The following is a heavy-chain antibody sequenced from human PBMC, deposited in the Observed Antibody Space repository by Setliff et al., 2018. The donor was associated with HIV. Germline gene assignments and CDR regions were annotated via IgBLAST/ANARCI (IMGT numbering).Heavy chain of an antibody. J-gene: IGHJ4*02. CDR2: INHRGST. D-gene: IGHD6-13*01. CDR3: ARESPSSSWFYFDF. V-gene: IGHV4-34*01. Sequence: TSEPLSLTCAVYGGSFSDYYWTWIRQSPGKGLEWIGEINHRGSTNYNPSLKSRVTVSVDTSKNQFSLKLGSVTAADTAVYYCARESPSSSWFYFDFWGQGTLVTVSS. CDR1: GGSFSDYY.